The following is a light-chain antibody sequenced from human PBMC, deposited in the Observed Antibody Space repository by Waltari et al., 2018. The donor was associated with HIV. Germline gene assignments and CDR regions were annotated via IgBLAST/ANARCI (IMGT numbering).Light chain of an antibody. Sequence: EVVLTQSPGTLSVSPGERATLSCKASQSVRGNYLAWYQQKPGQAPRLLISGVSSRSTGIPDFTLTISRLEPGDFAVYYCQHYGTFGQGTKVEIK. CDR2: GVS. CDR1: QSVRGNY. V-gene: IGKV3-20*01. J-gene: IGKJ2*01. CDR3: QHYGT.